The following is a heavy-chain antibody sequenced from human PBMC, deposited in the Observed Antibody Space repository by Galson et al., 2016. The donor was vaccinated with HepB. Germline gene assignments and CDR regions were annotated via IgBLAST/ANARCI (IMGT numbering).Heavy chain of an antibody. D-gene: IGHD3-22*01. J-gene: IGHJ3*02. CDR1: GYTFTNYG. CDR2: ISADNGNT. Sequence: SVKVSCKASGYTFTNYGISWLRQAPGQGLEWMGWISADNGNTNYAQKLQGRVTMTTDTSTSTAYLELSSLRSEDTAVYYCARPEYIMIVVALGAFDIWGQGTMVTVSS. CDR3: ARPEYIMIVVALGAFDI. V-gene: IGHV1-18*01.